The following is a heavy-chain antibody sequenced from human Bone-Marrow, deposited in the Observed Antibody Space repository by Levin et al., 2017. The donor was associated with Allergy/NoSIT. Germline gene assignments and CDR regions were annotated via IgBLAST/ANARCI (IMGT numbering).Heavy chain of an antibody. CDR1: GFTFSSYG. J-gene: IGHJ4*02. CDR2: ISYDGSNK. CDR3: AKDEGYCSGGSCWGFDY. Sequence: GGSLRLSCAASGFTFSSYGMHWVRQAPGKGLEWVAVISYDGSNKYYADSVKGRFTISRDNSTNTLYLQMNSLRAEDTAVYYCAKDEGYCSGGSCWGFDYWGQGTLVTVSS. V-gene: IGHV3-30*18. D-gene: IGHD2-15*01.